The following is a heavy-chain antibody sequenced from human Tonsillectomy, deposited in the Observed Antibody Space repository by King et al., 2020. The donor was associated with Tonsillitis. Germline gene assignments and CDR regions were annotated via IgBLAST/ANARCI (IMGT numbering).Heavy chain of an antibody. CDR2: IKQDGSEQ. Sequence: VQLVESGGGLVQPGGSLRLSCTASGFTLSSNWMSWVRQVPGKGLEWVANIKQDGSEQNYVDSVKGRFTISRDNAKNSLYLQMNSLRAEDTAVYYCAREYCTNGVCYGGMDVWGQGTTVTVSS. J-gene: IGHJ6*02. V-gene: IGHV3-7*01. CDR1: GFTLSSNW. CDR3: AREYCTNGVCYGGMDV. D-gene: IGHD2-8*01.